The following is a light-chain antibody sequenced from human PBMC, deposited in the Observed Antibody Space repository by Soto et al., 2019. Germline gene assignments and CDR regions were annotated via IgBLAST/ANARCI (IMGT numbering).Light chain of an antibody. CDR1: QSFSGW. V-gene: IGKV1-5*01. CDR2: DVS. Sequence: DIQMTQSPSSVSASLGDTVTITCRASQSFSGWLAWYQQKPGKAPKLLIYDVSTLESGVPSRFSGGGSGTEFTLTISSLQPDDFATYYCQQFRTFGQGTKVDIK. J-gene: IGKJ1*01. CDR3: QQFRT.